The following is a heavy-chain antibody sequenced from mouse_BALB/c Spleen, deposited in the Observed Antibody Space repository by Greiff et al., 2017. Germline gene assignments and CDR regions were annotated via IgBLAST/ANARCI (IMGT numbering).Heavy chain of an antibody. CDR1: GFTFSSYA. J-gene: IGHJ4*01. Sequence: EVKLVESGGGLVKPGGSLKLSCAASGFTFSSYAMSWVRQTPEKRLEWVAAICSGGSTYYPASVKGRFTISRDNARNILYLQMSSLKAEDTAMYYCARGDGNSRRAMDYGGQGTSVTVSS. CDR3: ARGDGNSRRAMDY. D-gene: IGHD2-1*01. V-gene: IGHV5-6-5*01. CDR2: ICSGGST.